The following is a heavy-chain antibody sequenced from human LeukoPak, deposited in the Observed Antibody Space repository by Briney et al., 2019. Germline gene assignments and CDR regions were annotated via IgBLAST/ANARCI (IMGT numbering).Heavy chain of an antibody. Sequence: GASVKVSCKASGYTFTGHYMHWVRQAPGQGLEWMGWINPNSGGTNYAQKFQGRVTMTRDTSISTAYMELSRLRSDDTAVYYCARLSSAERSDWGQGTLVTVSS. D-gene: IGHD1-14*01. CDR2: INPNSGGT. J-gene: IGHJ1*01. CDR3: ARLSSAERSD. CDR1: GYTFTGHY. V-gene: IGHV1-2*02.